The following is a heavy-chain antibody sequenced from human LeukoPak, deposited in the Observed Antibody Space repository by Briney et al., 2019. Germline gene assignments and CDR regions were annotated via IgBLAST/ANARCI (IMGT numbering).Heavy chain of an antibody. Sequence: RSGGSLRLSCAASGFTFSSYSMNWVRQAPGKGLEWVSSISSSSSYIYYADSVKGRFTISRDNAKNSLYLQMNSLRAEDTAVYYCVRDPWSLGSGYYMLNWFDPWGQGTLVTVSS. CDR2: ISSSSSYI. J-gene: IGHJ5*02. CDR3: VRDPWSLGSGYYMLNWFDP. V-gene: IGHV3-21*01. D-gene: IGHD3-3*01. CDR1: GFTFSSYS.